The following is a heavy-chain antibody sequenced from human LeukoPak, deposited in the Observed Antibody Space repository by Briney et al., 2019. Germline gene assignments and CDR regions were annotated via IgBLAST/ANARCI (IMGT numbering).Heavy chain of an antibody. CDR3: ARHVYGEGMVV. D-gene: IGHD4-17*01. V-gene: IGHV4-59*08. CDR1: GGSLNGYY. Sequence: PSETLSLTCTVSGGSLNGYYWGWIRQPPGKGLECIGYIHSSEGTTHNASLKSRLTISLDTSKNQFSLTLSSVTAADTAVYYCARHVYGEGMVVWGKGTTVTVSS. J-gene: IGHJ6*04. CDR2: IHSSEGT.